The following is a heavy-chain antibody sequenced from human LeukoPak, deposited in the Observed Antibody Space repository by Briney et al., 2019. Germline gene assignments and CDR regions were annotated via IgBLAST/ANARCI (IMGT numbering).Heavy chain of an antibody. D-gene: IGHD2-2*02. V-gene: IGHV3-21*01. CDR3: ARRDCSSTSCYTNWFDP. CDR2: NSSSSSYI. CDR1: GFTFSSYS. J-gene: IGHJ5*02. Sequence: GGSLRLSCAASGFTFSSYSMNWVRQAPGKGLEWVSSNSSSSSYIYYADSVKGRFTISRDNSKNTLYLQMNSLRAEDTAVYYCARRDCSSTSCYTNWFDPWGQGTLVTVSS.